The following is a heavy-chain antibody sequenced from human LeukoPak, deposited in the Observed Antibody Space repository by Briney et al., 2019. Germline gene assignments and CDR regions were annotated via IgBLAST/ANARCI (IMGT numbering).Heavy chain of an antibody. CDR3: ARDYDRYYMDV. CDR1: GFTFTTYW. V-gene: IGHV3-7*01. CDR2: IKQDGSEQ. D-gene: IGHD3-3*01. J-gene: IGHJ6*03. Sequence: GGSLRLSCAASGFTFTTYWMGWVRQAPGKGLEWVANIKQDGSEQYYVDSVKGRFTISRDNAKNSLSLQMSSLRAEDTAVYYCARDYDRYYMDVWGKGTTVTVSS.